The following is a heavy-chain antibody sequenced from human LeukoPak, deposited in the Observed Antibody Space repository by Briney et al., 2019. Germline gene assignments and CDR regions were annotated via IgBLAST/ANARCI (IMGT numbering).Heavy chain of an antibody. J-gene: IGHJ4*02. D-gene: IGHD6-19*01. Sequence: GGSLRLSCAASGFTFNNYAMYWVRQALGKGLEWVSGIFGSGGSAHYADSVKGRFTISRDNSKNMVYLQVDSLRVEDTAIYYCGKTTTGYSSGRYPGWPVDYWGQGTLVTVSS. CDR1: GFTFNNYA. CDR2: IFGSGGSA. CDR3: GKTTTGYSSGRYPGWPVDY. V-gene: IGHV3-23*01.